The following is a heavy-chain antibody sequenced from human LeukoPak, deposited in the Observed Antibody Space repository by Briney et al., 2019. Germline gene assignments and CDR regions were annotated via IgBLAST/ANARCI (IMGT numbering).Heavy chain of an antibody. CDR2: ISSSGSTI. CDR1: GFTFSSYE. J-gene: IGHJ4*02. CDR3: AKEQYPTVTAETFDY. Sequence: GGSLRLSCAASGFTFSSYEMNWVRQAPGKGLEWVSYISSSGSTIYYADSVKGRFTISRDNSKDTLYLQMNSLRAEDTAVYYCAKEQYPTVTAETFDYWGQGTLVTVSS. V-gene: IGHV3-48*03. D-gene: IGHD4-17*01.